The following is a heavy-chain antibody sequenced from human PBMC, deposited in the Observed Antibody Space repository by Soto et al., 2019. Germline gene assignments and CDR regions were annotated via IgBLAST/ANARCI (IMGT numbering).Heavy chain of an antibody. D-gene: IGHD2-2*01. CDR2: IIPIFGTA. CDR1: GGTFSSYA. J-gene: IGHJ5*02. V-gene: IGHV1-69*13. CDR3: ARVLVVPAATYNWFDP. Sequence: ASVKVSCKASGGTFSSYAISWVRQAPGQGLEWMGGIIPIFGTADYAQKFQGRVTITADESTSTAYMELSSLRSEDTAVYYCARVLVVPAATYNWFDPWGQGTLVTVSS.